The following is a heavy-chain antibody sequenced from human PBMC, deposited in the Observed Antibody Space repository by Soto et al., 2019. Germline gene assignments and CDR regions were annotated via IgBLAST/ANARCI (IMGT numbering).Heavy chain of an antibody. J-gene: IGHJ3*02. V-gene: IGHV1-18*01. CDR2: ISGYNGNT. D-gene: IGHD4-17*01. CDR1: GYTFTSYD. CDR3: ARESATTHDGFDI. Sequence: QVQVVQSGAEVKKPGASVKVSCKTSGYTFTSYDIIWVRQAPGQGLEWMGWISGYNGNTNYAQKLQGRVTMTTDTSTSTAYLELRSLRSDGTAVYYCARESATTHDGFDIWGQGTMVIVSS.